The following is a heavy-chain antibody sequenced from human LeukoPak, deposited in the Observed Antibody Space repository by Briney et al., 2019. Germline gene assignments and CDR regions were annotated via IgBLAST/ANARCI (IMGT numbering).Heavy chain of an antibody. Sequence: GGSLRLSCAASGFTFSSYSMRWVRQAPGKGLEWVAVVSYDGTKISYGGSVKGRFTMSRDISKNTLSLRMNSLRPEDTAVYYCARDRIQIWSYVGTFDSWGQGTLVTVSS. CDR3: ARDRIQIWSYVGTFDS. V-gene: IGHV3-30-3*01. D-gene: IGHD5-18*01. J-gene: IGHJ4*02. CDR2: VSYDGTKI. CDR1: GFTFSSYS.